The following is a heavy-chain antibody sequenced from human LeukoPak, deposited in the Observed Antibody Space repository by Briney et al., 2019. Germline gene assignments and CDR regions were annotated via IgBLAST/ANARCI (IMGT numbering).Heavy chain of an antibody. CDR2: IWYDGSNK. CDR1: GFTSNNYG. Sequence: GGSLRLSCAASGFTSNNYGMHWVRQAPGKGLEWMALIWYDGSNKYYADSVKGRFTISRDNSKNTLYLQMNSLRAGDTAVYYCSREYFDWSRNYYYGMDVWGQGTTVTVSS. D-gene: IGHD3-9*01. CDR3: SREYFDWSRNYYYGMDV. J-gene: IGHJ6*02. V-gene: IGHV3-33*01.